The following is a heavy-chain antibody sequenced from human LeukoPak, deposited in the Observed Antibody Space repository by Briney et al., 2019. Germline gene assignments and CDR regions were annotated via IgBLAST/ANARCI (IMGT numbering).Heavy chain of an antibody. CDR2: IYTSGSP. CDR1: GGSISSYD. J-gene: IGHJ2*01. V-gene: IGHV4-4*07. D-gene: IGHD6-13*01. CDR3: ARLSSSWYQDCFDR. Sequence: SETLSLTCTVSGGSISSYDLSWIRQPPGKGLEWIGRIYTSGSPNYNPSLKSRVIMSVDTSKKQFSLKLSFVTAADTAVYYCARLSSSWYQDCFDRWGRGTLVTVSS.